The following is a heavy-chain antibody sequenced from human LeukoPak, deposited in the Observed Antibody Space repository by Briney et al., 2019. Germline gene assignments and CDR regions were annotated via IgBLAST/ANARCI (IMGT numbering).Heavy chain of an antibody. CDR3: ARGKAYGGYSGYGLDAFDI. J-gene: IGHJ3*02. CDR1: GFTFSSYG. V-gene: IGHV3-33*01. CDR2: IWDDGITR. D-gene: IGHD5-12*01. Sequence: PGRSLSLSCAASGFTFSSYGMHWVRQAQGKGLEWVAVIWDDGITRNYAAYVKERFTTTSNNSKNTLYLQKNSLRAEDTAVYYCARGKAYGGYSGYGLDAFDIWGQGTMVTVSS.